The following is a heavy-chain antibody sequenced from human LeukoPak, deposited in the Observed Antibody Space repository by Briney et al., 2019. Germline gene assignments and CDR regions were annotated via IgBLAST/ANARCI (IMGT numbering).Heavy chain of an antibody. J-gene: IGHJ4*02. V-gene: IGHV3-53*01. CDR3: AKDGGLWVSAHWGDS. D-gene: IGHD7-27*01. CDR1: GFTVSNNY. CDR2: IYSGGST. Sequence: GGSLRLSCAASGFTVSNNYMSWVRQAPGKGLVWVSVIYSGGSTYYADSVKGRFTVSRDNSKNTLFLQMNSLRAEDTAVYYCAKDGGLWVSAHWGDSWGRGTLVTVSS.